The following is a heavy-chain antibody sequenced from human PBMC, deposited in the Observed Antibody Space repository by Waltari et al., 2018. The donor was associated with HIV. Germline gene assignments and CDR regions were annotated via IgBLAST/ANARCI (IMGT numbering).Heavy chain of an antibody. CDR2: MKPNSGNT. CDR1: GYTFTSYD. D-gene: IGHD3-10*01. J-gene: IGHJ4*02. CDR3: ARRYDSGTNIAGY. V-gene: IGHV1-8*01. Sequence: QVQLVQSGAEVKKPGASVKVSCKASGYTFTSYDINWVRQATGQGLEWMGWMKPNSGNTGYAQKFQCRVTMTRNTSISTAYMELSGLRSEDTAVYYCARRYDSGTNIAGYWGQGTLVTVSS.